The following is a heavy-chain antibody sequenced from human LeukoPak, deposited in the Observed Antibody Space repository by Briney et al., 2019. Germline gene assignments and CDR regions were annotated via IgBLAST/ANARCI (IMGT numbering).Heavy chain of an antibody. Sequence: PGGSLRLSCVASGFTFSTYGMHWVRQTPGKGLEWVAVIWYDGSNKYYADSVKGRFTISRDSSKNTLYLQMNSLRAEDTAVYYCARDRNVGALDYWGQGTLVSVSS. D-gene: IGHD1-26*01. V-gene: IGHV3-33*01. CDR2: IWYDGSNK. CDR3: ARDRNVGALDY. J-gene: IGHJ4*02. CDR1: GFTFSTYG.